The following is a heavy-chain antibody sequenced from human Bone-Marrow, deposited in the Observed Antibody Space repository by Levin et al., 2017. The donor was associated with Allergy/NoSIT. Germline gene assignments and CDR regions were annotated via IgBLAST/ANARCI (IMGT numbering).Heavy chain of an antibody. Sequence: GGSLRLSCAASGLTFPNYAMSWVRQAPGKGLEWVSAITGSGAGTDYADSVKGRFTISRDNPKNTLYLQMNSLRVEDTAVYYCAQSSGYSSTLTTVFDNWGHGTLVTVSS. CDR3: AQSSGYSSTLTTVFDN. CDR2: ITGSGAGT. CDR1: GLTFPNYA. J-gene: IGHJ4*01. V-gene: IGHV3-23*01. D-gene: IGHD3-22*01.